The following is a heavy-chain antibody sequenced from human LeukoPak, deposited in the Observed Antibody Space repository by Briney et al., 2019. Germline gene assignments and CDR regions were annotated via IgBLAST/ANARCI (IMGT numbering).Heavy chain of an antibody. J-gene: IGHJ6*02. Sequence: PSETLSLTCTVSGGSISSYYWSWIRQPAGKGLEWIGRIYTSGSTNYNPSLKSRVTMSVDTSKNQFSLKLSSVTAADTAVYYCARDPHYYGSGTGLAYYGMDVWGQGTTVTVSS. CDR2: IYTSGST. CDR3: ARDPHYYGSGTGLAYYGMDV. V-gene: IGHV4-4*07. D-gene: IGHD3-10*01. CDR1: GGSISSYY.